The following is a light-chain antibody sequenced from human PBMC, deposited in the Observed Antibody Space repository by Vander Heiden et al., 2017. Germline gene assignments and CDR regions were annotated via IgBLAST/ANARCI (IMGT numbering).Light chain of an antibody. CDR3: SSYTSSSTLEV. Sequence: QSALTQPASGSGSPGQSITIPCTGTSSYVGGYNYVSWYQQHPGKAPKLMIYDVSNRPSGVSNRFSGSKSGNTASLTISGLQAEDEADYYCSSYTSSSTLEVFGGGTKLTVL. CDR1: SSYVGGYNY. CDR2: DVS. J-gene: IGLJ2*01. V-gene: IGLV2-14*03.